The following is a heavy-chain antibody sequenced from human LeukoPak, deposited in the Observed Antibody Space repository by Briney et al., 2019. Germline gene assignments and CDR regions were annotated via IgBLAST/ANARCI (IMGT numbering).Heavy chain of an antibody. D-gene: IGHD3-10*01. CDR1: GGCFSGYY. J-gene: IGHJ5*02. V-gene: IGHV4-34*01. Sequence: SETLSLTCAVYGGCFSGYYWSWIRQPPGKGLEWIGEINHSGSTNYNPSLKSRVTISVDTSKNQFSLKLSSVTAADTAVYYCARGWRYYGSGSYCWFDPWGQGTLVTVSS. CDR2: INHSGST. CDR3: ARGWRYYGSGSYCWFDP.